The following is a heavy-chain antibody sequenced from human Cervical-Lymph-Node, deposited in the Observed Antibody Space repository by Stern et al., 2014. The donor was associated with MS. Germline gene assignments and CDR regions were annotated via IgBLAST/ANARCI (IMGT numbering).Heavy chain of an antibody. CDR1: GGSFRSGTYY. V-gene: IGHV4-61*02. J-gene: IGHJ4*02. CDR2: IYNSGST. CDR3: ARAAYRYDSTGYYPWYFDY. Sequence: QVQLQESGPGLVKPSQTLSLTCTVSGGSFRSGTYYWSWIRQPAGKGLEWIGRIYNSGSTKYNPSLKTRVTLSIDTSKNQFSLKLRSVTAADTAVYYCARAAYRYDSTGYYPWYFDYWGQGALVTVAS. D-gene: IGHD3-22*01.